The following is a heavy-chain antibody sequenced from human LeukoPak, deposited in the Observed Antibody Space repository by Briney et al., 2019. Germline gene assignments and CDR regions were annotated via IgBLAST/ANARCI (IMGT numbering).Heavy chain of an antibody. CDR2: IYYSGST. D-gene: IGHD3-10*01. Sequence: PSETLSLTCTVSGGSTSSYYWSWIRQPPGKGLEWIGYIYYSGSTNYNPSLKSRVTISVETSKNEFSLKLRSVTAADTAVYYCAKSNGYGLVDIWGQGTMVTVSS. CDR3: AKSNGYGLVDI. CDR1: GGSTSSYY. J-gene: IGHJ3*02. V-gene: IGHV4-59*01.